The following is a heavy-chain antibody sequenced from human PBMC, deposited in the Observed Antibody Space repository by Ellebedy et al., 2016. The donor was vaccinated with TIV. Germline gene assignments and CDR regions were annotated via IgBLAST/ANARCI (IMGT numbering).Heavy chain of an antibody. D-gene: IGHD3-3*01. CDR2: ISSNGGST. Sequence: GGSLRLSCSASGFTFSSYAMHWVRQAPGKGLEYVSAISSNGGSTYYADSVKGRFTISRDNSKNTLYLQMSSLRAEDTAVYYCVKAGQGFWSGYPPDYWGQGTLVTVSS. CDR1: GFTFSSYA. CDR3: VKAGQGFWSGYPPDY. J-gene: IGHJ4*02. V-gene: IGHV3-64D*06.